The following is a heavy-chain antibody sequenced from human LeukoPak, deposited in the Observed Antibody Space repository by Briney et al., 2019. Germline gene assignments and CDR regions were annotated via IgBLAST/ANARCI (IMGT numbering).Heavy chain of an antibody. J-gene: IGHJ3*02. D-gene: IGHD1-7*01. CDR2: INPNSGGT. V-gene: IGHV1-2*02. CDR3: ARVHWNYGRLNAFDI. Sequence: ASVKVSCKASGYTFTGYYMHWVRQAPGQGLEWMGWINPNSGGTNYAQKFQGRVTMTRDTSISTAYMELSRLRSDDTAVYYCARVHWNYGRLNAFDIWGQGTMVTVSS. CDR1: GYTFTGYY.